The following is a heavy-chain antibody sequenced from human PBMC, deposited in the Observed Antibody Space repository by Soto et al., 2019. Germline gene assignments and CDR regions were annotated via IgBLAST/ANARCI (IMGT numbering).Heavy chain of an antibody. V-gene: IGHV1-69*06. D-gene: IGHD3-10*01. CDR1: GGTLSDHG. CDR2: TIPVFNTA. J-gene: IGHJ3*02. CDR3: ARGVYGSGNYYTGPSAFDI. Sequence: QVQLEQSGAEVKKPGSSVKISCKASGGTLSDHGVSWLRQAPGQGLEWVGGTIPVFNTAKYAPKFQGRVTIEADKATNIVYMELGSLRSDDTAFYYCARGVYGSGNYYTGPSAFDIWGQGTLVIVSS.